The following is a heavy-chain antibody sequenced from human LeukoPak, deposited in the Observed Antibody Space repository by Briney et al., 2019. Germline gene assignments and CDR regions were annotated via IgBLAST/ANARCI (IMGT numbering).Heavy chain of an antibody. D-gene: IGHD2-21*01. V-gene: IGHV4-39*07. Sequence: SETLSLTCTVSGGSISSSSYYWGWIRQPPGKGLEWIGSIYYSGSIYYNPSLKSRVTISVDTSNNQFSLKLSSVTAADTAVYYCARGGLIVIVPAYWGQGTLVTVSS. J-gene: IGHJ4*02. CDR2: IYYSGSI. CDR3: ARGGLIVIVPAY. CDR1: GGSISSSSYY.